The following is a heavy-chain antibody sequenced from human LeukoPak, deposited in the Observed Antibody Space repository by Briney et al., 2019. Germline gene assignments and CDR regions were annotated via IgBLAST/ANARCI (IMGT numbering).Heavy chain of an antibody. CDR2: INHSGST. CDR1: GFTFSSYS. V-gene: IGHV4-34*01. J-gene: IGHJ4*02. D-gene: IGHD2-21*02. Sequence: GSLRLSCAASGFTFSSYSMKWVRQAPGKGLEWIGEINHSGSTNYNPSLKSRVTISVDTSKNQFSLRLSSVTAADTAVYYCARGGFYCGGDCYVDYWGQGTLVTVSS. CDR3: ARGGFYCGGDCYVDY.